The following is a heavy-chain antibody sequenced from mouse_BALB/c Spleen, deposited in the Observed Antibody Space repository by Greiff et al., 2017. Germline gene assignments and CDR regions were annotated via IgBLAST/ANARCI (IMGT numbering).Heavy chain of an antibody. Sequence: QVQLQQSGAELARPGASVKLSCKASGYTFIDYYINWVKQRTGQGFEWIGEIYPGSGNTYYDEKFKGKATLTADKSSSTAYMQLSSLTCEDSAVYFCARKGKVVERGYFDVWGAGTNPTVTS. CDR1: GYTFIDYY. J-gene: IGHJ1*01. V-gene: IGHV1-77*01. CDR3: ARKGKVVERGYFDV. D-gene: IGHD1-1*01. CDR2: IYPGSGNT.